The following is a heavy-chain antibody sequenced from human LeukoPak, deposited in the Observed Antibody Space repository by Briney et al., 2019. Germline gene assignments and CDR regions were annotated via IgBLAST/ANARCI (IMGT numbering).Heavy chain of an antibody. CDR3: ARDLYYYGSGSYYDVFDV. Sequence: ASVKVSCKASGYTFSTYGISWVRQAPGQGLEWMGWISAYKGNTYYAQKLQGRVTMTTDTSTSTAYMQLRSLRSDDTAIYYCARDLYYYGSGSYYDVFDVWGQGTMVTVSS. J-gene: IGHJ3*01. V-gene: IGHV1-18*01. D-gene: IGHD3-10*01. CDR2: ISAYKGNT. CDR1: GYTFSTYG.